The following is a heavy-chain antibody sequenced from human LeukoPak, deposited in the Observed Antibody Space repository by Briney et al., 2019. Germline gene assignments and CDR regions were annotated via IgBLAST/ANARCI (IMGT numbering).Heavy chain of an antibody. V-gene: IGHV3-23*01. CDR2: ISDTGNT. CDR1: GFTFSSYA. Sequence: PGGSLRLSCAASGFTFSSYAMSWIRQAPGKGVEWVSAISDTGNTNHADSVKSRFTISRDSSKNTLFLQMNRLRPEDAAVYHCAKAPVTTCRGAFCYPFDYWGLGTLVTVSS. D-gene: IGHD2-15*01. J-gene: IGHJ4*02. CDR3: AKAPVTTCRGAFCYPFDY.